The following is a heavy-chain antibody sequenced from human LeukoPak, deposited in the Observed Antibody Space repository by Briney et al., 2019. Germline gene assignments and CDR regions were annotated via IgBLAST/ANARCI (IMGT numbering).Heavy chain of an antibody. J-gene: IGHJ4*02. D-gene: IGHD3-10*01. CDR1: GFTFSDYY. Sequence: GGSLRLSCAASGFTFSDYYMSWIRRAPGKGLEWVSYISGGSDIIYYPDSVKGRFTISRDNAKNLLHLQMNSLRAEDTAVYYCAHLRGRSRIDHWGQGTLVTVSS. V-gene: IGHV3-11*01. CDR3: AHLRGRSRIDH. CDR2: ISGGSDII.